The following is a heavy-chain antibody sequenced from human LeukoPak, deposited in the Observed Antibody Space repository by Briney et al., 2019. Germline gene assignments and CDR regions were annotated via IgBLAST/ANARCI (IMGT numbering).Heavy chain of an antibody. D-gene: IGHD2-2*02. CDR3: AKKGGYCSTTTCYSPYDY. J-gene: IGHJ4*02. Sequence: GGSLRLSCAGSGFTFSTYALSWVRQAPGKGLEWVSSISGSGYNIYYADSVKGRFTISRDDSKNTLFLQMNSLRSEDPAVYFCAKKGGYCSTTTCYSPYDYWGQGTLVTVSS. CDR2: ISGSGYNI. CDR1: GFTFSTYA. V-gene: IGHV3-23*01.